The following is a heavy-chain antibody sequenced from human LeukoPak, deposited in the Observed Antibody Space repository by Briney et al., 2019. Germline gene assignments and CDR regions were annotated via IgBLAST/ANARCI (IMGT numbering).Heavy chain of an antibody. D-gene: IGHD6-19*01. J-gene: IGHJ4*02. CDR3: ARAVAGDYFDY. CDR2: ISTWISYT. CDR1: GFTFSDYY. V-gene: IGHV3-11*06. Sequence: GGSLRLSCAASGFTFSDYYMSWIRQAPGKGLEWLSYISTWISYTNYADSVKGRFTISRDNAKNSLYLQMHSLRVEDTAVYYCARAVAGDYFDYWGQGTLVTVSS.